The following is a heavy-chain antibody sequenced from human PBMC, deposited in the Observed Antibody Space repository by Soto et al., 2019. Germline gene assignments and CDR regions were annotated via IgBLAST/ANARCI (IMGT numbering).Heavy chain of an antibody. Sequence: QVQLVQSGAEVKKPGASVKVSCKASGYTFISHGISWVRQAPGQGLEWMGWVSGKNGNTNYAKKFKGRVTLTTDTSTSTAYWELRSLRSDDTDVYYCARVSSSIVVVPDYGMDVWGQGTTVTVSS. CDR2: VSGKNGNT. J-gene: IGHJ6*02. V-gene: IGHV1-18*04. CDR3: ARVSSSIVVVPDYGMDV. D-gene: IGHD2-2*01. CDR1: GYTFISHG.